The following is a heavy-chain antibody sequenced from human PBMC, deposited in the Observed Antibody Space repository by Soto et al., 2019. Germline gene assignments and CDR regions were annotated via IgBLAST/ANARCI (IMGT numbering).Heavy chain of an antibody. J-gene: IGHJ5*02. D-gene: IGHD5-18*01. CDR1: GGSISNYY. CDR2: IFYSGST. CDR3: AKDSGYNYGYFRWFDP. Sequence: SETLSLTCTVSGGSISNYYWSWIRQPPGRGLEWIGHIFYSGSTNYNPALKSRVTISVDTSKSQFPLKLSSVTAADTAVYYCAKDSGYNYGYFRWFDPWGQGTLVTVSS. V-gene: IGHV4-59*01.